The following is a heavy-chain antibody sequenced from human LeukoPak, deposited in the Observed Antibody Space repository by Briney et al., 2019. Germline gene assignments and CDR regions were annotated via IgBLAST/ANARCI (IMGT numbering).Heavy chain of an antibody. CDR1: GFTFSSYA. Sequence: GGSLRLSCAASGFTFSSYAMSWVRQAPGKGLEWVSAISGNGEYTYYADSVKGRVTISRDSSKNTMFLQMNSLTAEDTAVYFCAGGAGYDAYYFDYWGQGTLVTVSS. V-gene: IGHV3-23*01. CDR2: ISGNGEYT. J-gene: IGHJ4*02. D-gene: IGHD5-12*01. CDR3: AGGAGYDAYYFDY.